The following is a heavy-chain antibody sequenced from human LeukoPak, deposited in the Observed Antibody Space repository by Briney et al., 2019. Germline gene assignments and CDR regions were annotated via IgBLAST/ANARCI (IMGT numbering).Heavy chain of an antibody. D-gene: IGHD3-22*01. CDR2: IYYSGST. CDR1: GGSISSSSYY. V-gene: IGHV4-39*07. J-gene: IGHJ4*02. CDR3: ARRYYDSSGRDY. Sequence: PSETLSLTCTVSGGSISSSSYYWGWIRQPPGKGLEWIGSIYYSGSTYYNPSLKSRVTISVDTSQNQFSLKLSSVTAADTAVYYCARRYYDSSGRDYWGQGTLVTVSS.